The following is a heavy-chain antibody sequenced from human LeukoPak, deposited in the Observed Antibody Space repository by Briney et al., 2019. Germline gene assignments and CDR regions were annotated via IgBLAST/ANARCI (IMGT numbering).Heavy chain of an antibody. V-gene: IGHV3-48*04. Sequence: GGSPRLSCAASGFTFSSYSMNWVRQAPGKGLEWVSYISSSSSTIYYADSVKGRFTISRDNAKNSLYLQMNSLRAEDTAVYYCARSGAYDSSGSYFDYWGQGTLVTVSS. CDR1: GFTFSSYS. CDR2: ISSSSSTI. CDR3: ARSGAYDSSGSYFDY. D-gene: IGHD3-22*01. J-gene: IGHJ4*02.